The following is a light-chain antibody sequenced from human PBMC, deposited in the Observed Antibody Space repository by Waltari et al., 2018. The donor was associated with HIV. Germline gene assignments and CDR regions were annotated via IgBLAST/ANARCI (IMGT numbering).Light chain of an antibody. J-gene: IGKJ3*01. V-gene: IGKV1-16*01. CDR1: VDIGDF. CDR2: RAC. Sequence: DIEMTQFPPSVSASDGDTVTLTCRATVDIGDFMAGCQNRPGKAPRALINRACRLLTGVPSRLSGRGSGTDFTLTITNLQPEDVAIYYCQHYKNYPFTFGPGSTV. CDR3: QHYKNYPFT.